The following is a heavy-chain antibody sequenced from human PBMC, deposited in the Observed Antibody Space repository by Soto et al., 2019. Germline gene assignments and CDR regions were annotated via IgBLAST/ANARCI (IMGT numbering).Heavy chain of an antibody. V-gene: IGHV3-21*06. Sequence: EVQLVESGGGLVKPGGSLRLSCAASGFTFTRYSMNWVRQAXXXXLEWVSSISSTTNYIYYGDSMKGRFTISRDNAKNSLYLEXXXXXXXXXXXXXXXXXXXXXXXNFXXXGQGTLVTVSS. CDR2: ISSTTNYI. CDR1: GFTFTRYS. J-gene: IGHJ4*02. CDR3: XXXXXXXXXNFXX.